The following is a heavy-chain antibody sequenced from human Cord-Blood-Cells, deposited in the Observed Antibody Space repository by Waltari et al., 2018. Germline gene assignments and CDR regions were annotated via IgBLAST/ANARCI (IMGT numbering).Heavy chain of an antibody. CDR1: GGSIRSSSYY. J-gene: IGHJ4*02. CDR3: ASGGFVDIVAPVDY. CDR2: IYYSGST. D-gene: IGHD5-12*01. Sequence: QLQLQESGPGLVKPSETLSLTCTVPGGSIRSSSYYWGWIRQPPGKGLEWIGSIYYSGSTYYNPSLKSRVTISVDTSKNQFSLKLSSVTAADTAVYYCASGGFVDIVAPVDYWGQGTLVTVSS. V-gene: IGHV4-39*07.